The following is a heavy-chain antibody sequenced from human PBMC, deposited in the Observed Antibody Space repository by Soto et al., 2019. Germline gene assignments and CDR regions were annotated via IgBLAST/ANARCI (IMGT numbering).Heavy chain of an antibody. CDR2: IDPSDSRT. D-gene: IGHD3-9*01. CDR1: GYMFPIYH. J-gene: IGHJ4*02. Sequence: PGESLKISCEASGYMFPIYHISWVRQMPGKGLEWVGKIDPSDSRTMYRPSSRARITISVDKSINTAYLEWGRLKASDTAMYYCARLDSHGGFDFWGQGTQVTVSS. V-gene: IGHV5-10-1*01. CDR3: ARLDSHGGFDF.